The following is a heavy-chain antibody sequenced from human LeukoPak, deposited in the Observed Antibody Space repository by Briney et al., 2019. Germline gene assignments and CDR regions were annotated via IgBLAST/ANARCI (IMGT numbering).Heavy chain of an antibody. Sequence: QTLSLTCAISGDSVSSNSAAWNWIRQSPSRGLEWLRRTYYRSKWYNDYAGTVKSRITINPDTSKNQFSLQLNSVTPEDTAVYYCARGPPPLPYFDYWGQGTLVTVSS. D-gene: IGHD2-15*01. CDR1: GDSVSSNSAA. J-gene: IGHJ4*02. CDR2: TYYRSKWYN. V-gene: IGHV6-1*01. CDR3: ARGPPPLPYFDY.